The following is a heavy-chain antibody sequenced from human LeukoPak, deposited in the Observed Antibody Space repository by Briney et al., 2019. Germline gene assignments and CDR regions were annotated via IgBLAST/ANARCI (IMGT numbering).Heavy chain of an antibody. CDR3: ARDLGGILFYGSGSYLDY. J-gene: IGHJ4*02. CDR1: GYTFTGYY. Sequence: ASVKVSFKASGYTFTGYYMHWVRQAPGQGLEWMGWINPNSGGTNYAQKFQGRVTMTRDTSISTAYMELSRLRSGDTAVYYCARDLGGILFYGSGSYLDYWGQGTLVTVSS. V-gene: IGHV1-2*02. CDR2: INPNSGGT. D-gene: IGHD3-10*01.